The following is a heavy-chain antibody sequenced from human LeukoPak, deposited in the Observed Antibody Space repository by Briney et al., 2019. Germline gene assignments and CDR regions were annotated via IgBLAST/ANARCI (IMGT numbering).Heavy chain of an antibody. J-gene: IGHJ4*02. Sequence: PGGSLRLSCAASGFTFSGSAMHWVRQASGKGLEWVGRIRSKANSYATGYAASVKGRFTISRDDSKNTAYLQMNSLKTEDTAVYYCTTTPGCSSTSCYIDYWGQGTLVTVSS. CDR2: IRSKANSYAT. CDR3: TTTPGCSSTSCYIDY. V-gene: IGHV3-73*01. CDR1: GFTFSGSA. D-gene: IGHD2-2*02.